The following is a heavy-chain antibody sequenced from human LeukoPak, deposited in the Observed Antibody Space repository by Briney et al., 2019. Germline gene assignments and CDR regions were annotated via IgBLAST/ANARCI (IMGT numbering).Heavy chain of an antibody. CDR3: ASNSGSSQHYYFDY. Sequence: GGSLRLSCAASGFTFDDYAMHWVRQAPGKGLEWVSSISSSSSYIYYADSVKGRFTISRDNAKNSLYLQMNSLRAEDTAVYYCASNSGSSQHYYFDYWGQGTLVTVSS. CDR1: GFTFDDYA. V-gene: IGHV3-21*01. CDR2: ISSSSSYI. J-gene: IGHJ4*02. D-gene: IGHD1-26*01.